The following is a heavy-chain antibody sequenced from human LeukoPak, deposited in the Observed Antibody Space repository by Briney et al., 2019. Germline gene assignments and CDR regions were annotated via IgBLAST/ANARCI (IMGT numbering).Heavy chain of an antibody. Sequence: SQTPSLTCAISGGSVSSNSVVWNWIRQSPSRGLEWLGRTYYKSKWYNDYAVSVKSRITINPDTSKNQFSLQLISLTPEDTAVYYCARVSSPWSPRDAFDIWGQGTMVTVSS. V-gene: IGHV6-1*01. D-gene: IGHD1-26*01. CDR3: ARVSSPWSPRDAFDI. J-gene: IGHJ3*02. CDR1: GGSVSSNSVV. CDR2: TYYKSKWYN.